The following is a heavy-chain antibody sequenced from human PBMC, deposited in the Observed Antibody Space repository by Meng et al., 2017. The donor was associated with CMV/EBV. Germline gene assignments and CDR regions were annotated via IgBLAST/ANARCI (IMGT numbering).Heavy chain of an antibody. V-gene: IGHV1-69*02. Sequence: SVKVSCKASGGTFSSYTISWVRQAPGQGLEWMGRIIPILGIANYAQKFQGRVTITADKSTSTAYMELSSLRSEDTAVYYCARTGKKWELLPYYYYYGMDVWGQGTTVTVSS. J-gene: IGHJ6*02. D-gene: IGHD1-26*01. CDR3: ARTGKKWELLPYYYYYGMDV. CDR2: IIPILGIA. CDR1: GGTFSSYT.